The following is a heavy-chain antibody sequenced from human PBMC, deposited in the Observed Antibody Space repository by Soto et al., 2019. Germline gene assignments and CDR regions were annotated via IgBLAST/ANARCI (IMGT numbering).Heavy chain of an antibody. J-gene: IGHJ4*02. V-gene: IGHV4-30-2*01. CDR1: GGSISSGGYS. CDR2: IYHSGST. D-gene: IGHD1-26*01. CDR3: AGGGRLLRYF. Sequence: SETLSLTCAVSGGSISSGGYSWSWIRQPPGKGLEWIGYIYHSGSTYYNPSLKSRVTISVDRSKNQFSLKLSSVTAAETAVYYCAGGGRLLRYFWAQGTLVTVSS.